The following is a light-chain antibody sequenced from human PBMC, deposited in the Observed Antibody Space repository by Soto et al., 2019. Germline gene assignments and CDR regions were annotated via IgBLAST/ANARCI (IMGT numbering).Light chain of an antibody. CDR2: EVS. CDR3: HSYTRSSTYV. Sequence: QSVLTQPASVSGSPGQSITISCTGTSSDIGTYKYASWYQHHPGKAPKLIIFEVSYRPSGVSNRFSGSKSGNTASLTISGLLPEDEADYYCHSYTRSSTYVFGSGTKVTVL. CDR1: SSDIGTYKY. V-gene: IGLV2-14*01. J-gene: IGLJ1*01.